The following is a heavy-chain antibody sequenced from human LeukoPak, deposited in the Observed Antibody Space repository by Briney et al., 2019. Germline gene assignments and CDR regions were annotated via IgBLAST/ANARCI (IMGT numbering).Heavy chain of an antibody. D-gene: IGHD3-22*01. CDR1: GYSISSGYY. CDR3: ARPLYYYDSSGRNDAFDI. V-gene: IGHV4-38-2*02. J-gene: IGHJ3*02. CDR2: IYHSGST. Sequence: SETLSLTCTVSGYSISSGYYWGWIRPPPGKGLEWIGSIYHSGSTYYDTSFKSRVTISVDTSKNQFSLKLSSVTAADTAVYYCARPLYYYDSSGRNDAFDIWGQGTMVTVSS.